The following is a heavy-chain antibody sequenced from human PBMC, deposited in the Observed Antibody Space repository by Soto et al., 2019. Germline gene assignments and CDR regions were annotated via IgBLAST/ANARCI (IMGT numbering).Heavy chain of an antibody. CDR3: ARFSSIYLNWFDP. CDR1: GGSISSYY. V-gene: IGHV4-59*01. Sequence: SETLSLTCTVSGGSISSYYWSCIRQPPWKGLEWIGYIYYSVSTNYNPSLKSRVTISVDTSKNQFSLKLSSVTAADTAVYYCARFSSIYLNWFDPWGQGTLVTVSS. J-gene: IGHJ5*02. CDR2: IYYSVST. D-gene: IGHD2-2*02.